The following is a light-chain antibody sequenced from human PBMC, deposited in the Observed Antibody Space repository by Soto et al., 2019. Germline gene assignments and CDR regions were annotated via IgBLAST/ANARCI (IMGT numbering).Light chain of an antibody. J-gene: IGKJ4*01. CDR1: QGISSY. V-gene: IGKV1-8*01. CDR3: QQYYSYPQLT. Sequence: AIRMTQSPSSFSASTGDRVTITCRASQGISSYLAWYQQKPGKAPKLLIYAASTLQSGVPSRFSGGGSGTDFTLTISCLQSEDFATYYCQQYYSYPQLTFGGGTKVEIK. CDR2: AAS.